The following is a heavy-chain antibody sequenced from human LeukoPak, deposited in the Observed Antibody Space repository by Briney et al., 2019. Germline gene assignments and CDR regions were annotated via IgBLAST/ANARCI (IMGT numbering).Heavy chain of an antibody. V-gene: IGHV4-59*01. J-gene: IGHJ2*01. D-gene: IGHD6-13*01. Sequence: PSETLSLTCTVSGGSISSYYWQWIRQPPGNRLEWIEYVYYSGSTDYNPSLKSRVTISVDTSKNQFSLKLTSVTAADTAVYYCARGEPRIARPGAPPFDLWGRGTLVTVSS. CDR2: VYYSGST. CDR3: ARGEPRIARPGAPPFDL. CDR1: GGSISSYY.